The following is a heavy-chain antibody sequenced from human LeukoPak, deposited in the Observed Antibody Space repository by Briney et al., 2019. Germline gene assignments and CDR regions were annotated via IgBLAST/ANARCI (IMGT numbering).Heavy chain of an antibody. CDR2: INSDASST. Sequence: PGGSLRLSCAASGFTLSSYWMHWVRQAPGKGLVWVSRINSDASSTRYADSVKGRFTISRDNSKNTLYLQMNSLRAEDTAVYYCARDIHDYGDYWGQGTLVTVSS. CDR1: GFTLSSYW. V-gene: IGHV3-74*01. CDR3: ARDIHDYGDY. J-gene: IGHJ4*02.